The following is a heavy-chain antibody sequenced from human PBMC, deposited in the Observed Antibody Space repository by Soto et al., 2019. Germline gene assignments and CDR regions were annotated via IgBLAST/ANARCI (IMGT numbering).Heavy chain of an antibody. D-gene: IGHD4-17*01. CDR1: GYTFTSYD. CDR3: VRILYGDNVDY. CDR2: MNPNSGNT. J-gene: IGHJ4*02. V-gene: IGHV1-8*01. Sequence: QVQLVQSGAEVKKPGASVKVSCKASGYTFTSYDINWVRQATGQGLEWMGWMNPNSGNTGYAQKFQGRVTMTRNTSTSTAYMVLSRLRSEDTAVYYFVRILYGDNVDYWGQGTLVTVSS.